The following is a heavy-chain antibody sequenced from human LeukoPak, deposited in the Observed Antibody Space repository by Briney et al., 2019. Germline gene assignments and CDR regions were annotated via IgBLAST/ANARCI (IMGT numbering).Heavy chain of an antibody. Sequence: ASVKVSCKASGYSFTSYYMHWVRQASGQGLEWMGIINPSGGSTTYAQKFQGRFTMTRDTSTSTVFMALSSLRSDDAAVYYCASRFPYCSSTSCPYWYYGMDVWGQGTTVTVSS. D-gene: IGHD2-2*01. CDR1: GYSFTSYY. V-gene: IGHV1-46*01. CDR2: INPSGGST. J-gene: IGHJ6*02. CDR3: ASRFPYCSSTSCPYWYYGMDV.